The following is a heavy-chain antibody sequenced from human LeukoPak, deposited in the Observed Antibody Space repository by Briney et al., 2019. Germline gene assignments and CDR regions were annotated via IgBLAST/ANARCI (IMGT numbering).Heavy chain of an antibody. Sequence: SETLSLTCTVSGGSISSSSYYWGWIRQPPGKGLEWIGSIYYSGSTYYNPSLKSRVTISVDTSKNQFSLKLSSVTAADTAVYYCARASGSYRSPFDYWGQGTLVTVSS. CDR2: IYYSGST. CDR3: ARASGSYRSPFDY. J-gene: IGHJ4*02. D-gene: IGHD1-26*01. V-gene: IGHV4-39*01. CDR1: GGSISSSSYY.